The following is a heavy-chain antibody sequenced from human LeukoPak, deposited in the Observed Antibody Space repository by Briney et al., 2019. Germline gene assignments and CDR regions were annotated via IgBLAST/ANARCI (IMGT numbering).Heavy chain of an antibody. CDR3: ARCRDGYNPYAFDI. CDR2: INIDGSST. Sequence: GGSLRLSCAASGFTFSSYWMHWVRQAPGKGLVWVSRINIDGSSTSYADSVKGRFPILRDNAKNSLYLQMNSLRAEDTAVYYRARCRDGYNPYAFDIWGQGTMVTVSS. J-gene: IGHJ3*02. V-gene: IGHV3-74*01. D-gene: IGHD5-24*01. CDR1: GFTFSSYW.